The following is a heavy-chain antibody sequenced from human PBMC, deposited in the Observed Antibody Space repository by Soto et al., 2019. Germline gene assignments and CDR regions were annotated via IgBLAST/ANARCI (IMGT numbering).Heavy chain of an antibody. CDR2: IYHSGGT. CDR3: AKAAAYGLES. J-gene: IGHJ4*02. CDR1: GAAIANSHW. Sequence: QVQLQESGPGPVKPSGTLSLPCVVSGAAIANSHWLSWVRQPPGEGLEWIGEIYHSGGTNYNPSLESRVTMSVDKSKNQISLRLNSVTAADTAVDYGAKAAAYGLESWVPGTLVTVSS. D-gene: IGHD2-21*01. V-gene: IGHV4-4*02.